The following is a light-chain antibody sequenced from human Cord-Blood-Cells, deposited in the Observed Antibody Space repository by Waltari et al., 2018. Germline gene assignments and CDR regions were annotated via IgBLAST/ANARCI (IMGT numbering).Light chain of an antibody. J-gene: IGKJ3*01. V-gene: IGKV1-39*01. CDR3: QQSYSTPFT. CDR2: AAS. Sequence: SPSSLSASVGDRVTITCRASQSISSYLNWYQQKPGKAPKLLIYAASSLQSGVPSRFSGSGSGTDFTLTISSLQPEDFATYYCQQSYSTPFTFGPGTKVDI. CDR1: QSISSY.